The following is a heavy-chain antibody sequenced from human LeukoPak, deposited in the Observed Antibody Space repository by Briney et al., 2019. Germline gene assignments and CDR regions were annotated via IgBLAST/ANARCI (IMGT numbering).Heavy chain of an antibody. Sequence: ASVTVSCTASGYTFTGYYMHWVRQAPGQGLEWMGRINPNSGGTNYAQKFQGRVTMTRDTSISTAYMELSRLRSDDTAVYYCARGRGGSGWFGPMEPFDYWGQGTLVTVSS. D-gene: IGHD6-19*01. V-gene: IGHV1-2*06. CDR1: GYTFTGYY. J-gene: IGHJ4*02. CDR3: ARGRGGSGWFGPMEPFDY. CDR2: INPNSGGT.